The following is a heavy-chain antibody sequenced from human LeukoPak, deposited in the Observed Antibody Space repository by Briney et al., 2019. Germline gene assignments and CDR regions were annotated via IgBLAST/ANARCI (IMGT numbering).Heavy chain of an antibody. CDR2: INHSGST. CDR1: GGSISSYY. J-gene: IGHJ4*02. V-gene: IGHV4-34*01. CDR3: ASGSYRGHY. Sequence: SETLSLTCTVSGGSISSYYWSWIRQPPGKGLEWIGEINHSGSTNYNPSLKSRVTISVDTSKNQFSLKLSSVTAADTAVYYCASGSYRGHYWGQGTLVTVSS. D-gene: IGHD1-26*01.